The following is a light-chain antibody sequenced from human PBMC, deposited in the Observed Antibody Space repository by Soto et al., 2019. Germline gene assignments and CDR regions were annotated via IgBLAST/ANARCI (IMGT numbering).Light chain of an antibody. Sequence: QSVLTQPASVSGSLGQSMSMSCTGTSSDVGGYNYVSWYQQRPGKAPKFMIYDVSNRPSGVSNRFSGSKSGNTASLTISGLQAEDEADYYCCSYTTSNTRQIVFGTGTKVTVL. V-gene: IGLV2-14*01. CDR3: CSYTTSNTRQIV. CDR1: SSDVGGYNY. CDR2: DVS. J-gene: IGLJ1*01.